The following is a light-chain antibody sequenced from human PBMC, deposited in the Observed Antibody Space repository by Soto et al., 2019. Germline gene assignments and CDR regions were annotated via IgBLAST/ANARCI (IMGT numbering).Light chain of an antibody. CDR3: QSYDSSLSGYV. CDR2: GNS. J-gene: IGLJ1*01. V-gene: IGLV1-40*01. Sequence: SVLAHPPSVSGAPGRRVTISCTGSSSNIGAGYDVHWYQQLPGTAPKLLIYGNSNRPSGVPDRFSGSKSGTSASLAITGLQAEDEADYYCQSYDSSLSGYVFGTGTKVTVL. CDR1: SSNIGAGYD.